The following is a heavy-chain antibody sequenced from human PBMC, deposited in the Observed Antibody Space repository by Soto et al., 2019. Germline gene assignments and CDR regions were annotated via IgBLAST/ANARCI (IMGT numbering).Heavy chain of an antibody. CDR3: AREISYVSGGHLYYGMDV. CDR1: GFTFSNYN. D-gene: IGHD3-16*01. V-gene: IGHV3-21*01. CDR2: ISGTGVYI. Sequence: GGSLRLSCVASGFTFSNYNMNWVRQAPGKGLEWVSHISGTGVYIHYADAVKGRFTISRDNAKRSVYLQMNSLRAEDTAVYYCAREISYVSGGHLYYGMDVLGQGTAVTVSS. J-gene: IGHJ6*02.